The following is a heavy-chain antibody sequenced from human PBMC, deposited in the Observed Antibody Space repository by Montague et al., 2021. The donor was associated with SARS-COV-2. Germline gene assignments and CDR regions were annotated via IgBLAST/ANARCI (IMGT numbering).Heavy chain of an antibody. CDR2: IYYSGST. V-gene: IGHV4-59*01. CDR1: GGSISSYY. Sequence: SETLSLTCTVSGGSISSYYWSWIRQPPGKGLEWIGYIYYSGSTNYNPSLKSRVTISVDTSTNQFSLKLSSVTAADTAVYYCAGTYYDFWSGFIHYYYMDVWGKGTTVTVSS. D-gene: IGHD3-3*01. CDR3: AGTYYDFWSGFIHYYYMDV. J-gene: IGHJ6*03.